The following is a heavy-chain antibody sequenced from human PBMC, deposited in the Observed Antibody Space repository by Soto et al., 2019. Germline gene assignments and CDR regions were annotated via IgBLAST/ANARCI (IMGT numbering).Heavy chain of an antibody. Sequence: ASETLSLTSTVSGGSISSISYYWGWIRQPPGKGLEWIGSIYYSGSTYYNPSLKSRVTISVDTSKNQFSLKLSSVTAADTAVYYCARQYSVSYFDYWGQGTLVTVSS. CDR2: IYYSGST. V-gene: IGHV4-39*01. D-gene: IGHD2-15*01. CDR3: ARQYSVSYFDY. CDR1: GGSISSISYY. J-gene: IGHJ4*02.